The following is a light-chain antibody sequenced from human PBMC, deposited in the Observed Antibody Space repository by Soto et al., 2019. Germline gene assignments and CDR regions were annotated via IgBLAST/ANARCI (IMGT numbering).Light chain of an antibody. V-gene: IGLV2-8*01. J-gene: IGLJ2*01. CDR3: SSYAGSNNVV. Sequence: QSALTQPPSASGSPGQSVTISCTGTSSDVGGYNYVSWYQQHPGKAPKLMIFEVSKRPSGVPDRFSGSKSGNTASLTVSGLQAEDEADYYCSSYAGSNNVVFGGGTKPDRP. CDR2: EVS. CDR1: SSDVGGYNY.